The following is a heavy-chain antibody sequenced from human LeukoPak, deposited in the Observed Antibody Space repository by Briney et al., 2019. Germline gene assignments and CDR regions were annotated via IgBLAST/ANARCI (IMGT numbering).Heavy chain of an antibody. D-gene: IGHD3-22*01. J-gene: IGHJ5*02. CDR3: ARPYYYDSRIDP. V-gene: IGHV4-30-4*01. Sequence: SETLSLTCTVSGVSISSGDYYWSWIRQPPGKGLEWIGYMYYSGSTYYNPSLKSRATISLDTSKNQFSLKLSSVTAADTAVYYCARPYYYDSRIDPWGQGTLVTVSS. CDR1: GVSISSGDYY. CDR2: MYYSGST.